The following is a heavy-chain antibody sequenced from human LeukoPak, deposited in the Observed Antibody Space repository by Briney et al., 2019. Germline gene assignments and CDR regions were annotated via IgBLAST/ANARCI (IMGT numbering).Heavy chain of an antibody. Sequence: SETLSLTCTVSGDILSSCHYYWGWIRQSPGKGLTWIGSIYYSGSTLYNASFESRVTISVDTPKNQFSLKLRSVTAADTAVYYCATLCQVTTCVNFEYWGQGILVTVSS. CDR1: GDILSSCHYY. CDR3: ATLCQVTTCVNFEY. J-gene: IGHJ4*02. CDR2: IYYSGST. D-gene: IGHD4-17*01. V-gene: IGHV4-39*01.